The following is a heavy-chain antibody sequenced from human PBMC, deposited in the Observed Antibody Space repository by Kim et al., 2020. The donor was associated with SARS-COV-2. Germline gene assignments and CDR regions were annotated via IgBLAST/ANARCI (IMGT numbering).Heavy chain of an antibody. D-gene: IGHD5-18*01. Sequence: DSVKGRFTISRDNSKNTLYLQMNSLRADDTAVNYCAKDNVQLWSSHFDYWGQGTLVTVSS. CDR3: AKDNVQLWSSHFDY. J-gene: IGHJ4*02. V-gene: IGHV3-23*01.